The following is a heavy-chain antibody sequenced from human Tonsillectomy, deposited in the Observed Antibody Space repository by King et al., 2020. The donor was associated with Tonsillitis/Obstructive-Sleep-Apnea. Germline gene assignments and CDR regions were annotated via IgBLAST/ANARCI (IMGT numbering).Heavy chain of an antibody. J-gene: IGHJ3*02. Sequence: VQLQQWGAGLLKPSETLSLTCAVYGGSFSGYYWSWIRQPPGKGLEWIGEINHSGSTNYNPSLKSRVTISEDTSKNQFSLKLRSVTAADTAVYYCARLLLLTMVHGDAFDIWGQGTIVTVSS. D-gene: IGHD3-10*01. CDR3: ARLLLLTMVHGDAFDI. V-gene: IGHV4-34*01. CDR1: GGSFSGYY. CDR2: INHSGST.